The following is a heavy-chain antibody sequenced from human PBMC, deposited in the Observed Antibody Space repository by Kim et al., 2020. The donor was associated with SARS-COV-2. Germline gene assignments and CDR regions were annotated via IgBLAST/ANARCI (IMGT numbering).Heavy chain of an antibody. CDR1: GGSISSYY. CDR3: ARRDSSNWYFDY. J-gene: IGHJ4*02. CDR2: IYDTGRT. D-gene: IGHD3-22*01. V-gene: IGHV4-59*08. Sequence: SETLSLTCTVSGGSISSYYWSWIRQPPGRGLEWIGFIYDTGRTDYNPSLKSRVTISVDTSKKQFSLKMSSLTAADTAVYYCARRDSSNWYFDYWGLGTLVTVSS.